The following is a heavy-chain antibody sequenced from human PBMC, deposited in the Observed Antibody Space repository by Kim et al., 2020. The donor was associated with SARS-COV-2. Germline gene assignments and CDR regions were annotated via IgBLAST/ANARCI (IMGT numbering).Heavy chain of an antibody. CDR1: GYTFKDYA. V-gene: IGHV1-3*04. CDR2: IYTGNGNT. D-gene: IGHD6-13*01. CDR3: ARDISNSWYQGWFDP. J-gene: IGHJ5*02. Sequence: ASVKVSCKASGYTFKDYAMHWVRHAPGQRLEWLGWIYTGNGNTKCSQKFQGRVTFTRDTSATTAYMELSSLRSEDTAIYYCARDISNSWYQGWFDPWGQG.